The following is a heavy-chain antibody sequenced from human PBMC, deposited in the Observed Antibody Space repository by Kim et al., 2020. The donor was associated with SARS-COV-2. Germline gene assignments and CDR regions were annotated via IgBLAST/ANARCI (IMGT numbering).Heavy chain of an antibody. Sequence: SETLSLNCTVSSGSFSSYYWSWVRQPPGKALEWIGYIYYSGSTNYNPSLESRVTISLDTSKNHFSLKLSSVTAADTAVYYCARGPTRNYFDYWGRGSLVT. CDR1: SGSFSSYY. CDR2: IYYSGST. J-gene: IGHJ4*02. CDR3: ARGPTRNYFDY. V-gene: IGHV4-59*13.